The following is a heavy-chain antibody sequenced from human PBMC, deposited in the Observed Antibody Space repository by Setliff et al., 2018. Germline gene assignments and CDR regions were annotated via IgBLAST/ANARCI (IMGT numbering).Heavy chain of an antibody. CDR3: ARYNSSAACFDL. CDR2: IFPTGTT. CDR1: GDSITSGSVY. Sequence: SETLSLTCGVSGDSITSGSVYWSWIRQPAGKGLEWIGRIFPTGTTNYNPDLKSRVTMSVDTSKKRFSLMLRSVTAADTAIYYCARYNSSAACFDLWGPGTLVTVSS. D-gene: IGHD1-20*01. V-gene: IGHV4-61*02. J-gene: IGHJ5*02.